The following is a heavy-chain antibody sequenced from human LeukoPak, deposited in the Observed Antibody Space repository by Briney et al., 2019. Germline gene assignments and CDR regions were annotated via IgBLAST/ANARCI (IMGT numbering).Heavy chain of an antibody. CDR3: TMVRGRYWFDP. CDR2: ISGSGGST. Sequence: GGSLRLSCAASGFTFSSYALSWVRQAPGKGLEWVSAISGSGGSTYYADSVKGRFTISRDNSKNTLYLQMNSLRAEDTAVYYCTMVRGRYWFDPWGQGTLVTVSS. J-gene: IGHJ5*02. CDR1: GFTFSSYA. V-gene: IGHV3-23*01. D-gene: IGHD3-10*01.